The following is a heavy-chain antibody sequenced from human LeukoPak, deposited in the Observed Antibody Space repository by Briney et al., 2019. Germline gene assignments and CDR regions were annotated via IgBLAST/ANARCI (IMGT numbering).Heavy chain of an antibody. V-gene: IGHV3-15*01. CDR2: IKRKTDGGTT. Sequence: GGSLRLSCAASGFTFSNYAMSWVRQAPGKGLEWVGRIKRKTDGGTTDYAAPVKGRFTISRDDSKNTLYLQMNSLKTEDTAVYYCTRTNYYDSSGYYHTMGDFDYWGQGTLVTVSS. D-gene: IGHD3-22*01. CDR1: GFTFSNYA. J-gene: IGHJ4*02. CDR3: TRTNYYDSSGYYHTMGDFDY.